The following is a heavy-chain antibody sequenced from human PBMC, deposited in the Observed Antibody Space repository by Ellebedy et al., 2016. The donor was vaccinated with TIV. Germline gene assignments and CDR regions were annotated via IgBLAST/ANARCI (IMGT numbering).Heavy chain of an antibody. CDR3: ARDNWNGLASDY. J-gene: IGHJ4*02. V-gene: IGHV3-7*04. D-gene: IGHD1-20*01. CDR2: IENDGTDK. CDR1: GFTYDIFW. Sequence: PGGSLRLSCEVYGFTYDIFWMSWVRQAPGKGLEWVANIENDGTDKYYVDSVKGRFTISRDNARNSLYLQMTSLRAEDTAVYYCARDNWNGLASDYWGQGTLVTVSS.